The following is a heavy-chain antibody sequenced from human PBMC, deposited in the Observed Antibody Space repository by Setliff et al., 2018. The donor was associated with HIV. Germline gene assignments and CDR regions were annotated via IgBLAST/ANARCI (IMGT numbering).Heavy chain of an antibody. J-gene: IGHJ6*03. D-gene: IGHD6-19*01. Sequence: PGESLKISCEASGYTFTNYWIGWVRQMPGKGLGWMGIIYPGDSDIIYSPSFQGQVTISADKSITTAYLQWSSLKASDTAIYYCVRHRSAVAGTRIGYCYYMDVWGKGTTVTVSS. V-gene: IGHV5-51*01. CDR1: GYTFTNYW. CDR3: VRHRSAVAGTRIGYCYYMDV. CDR2: IYPGDSDI.